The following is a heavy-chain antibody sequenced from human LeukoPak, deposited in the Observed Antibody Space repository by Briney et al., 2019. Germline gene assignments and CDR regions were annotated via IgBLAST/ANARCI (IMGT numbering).Heavy chain of an antibody. CDR3: AKDGGEYYDILTGYYPRLYYMDV. Sequence: GGSLRLSCGASGFTFSTYGMSLVRQAPGEGLEWVSAISGSGGSTYYADSVKGRFTISRHNSKNTLYPQMNSLRADVTAVYYCAKDGGEYYDILTGYYPRLYYMDVWGKGTTVTISS. J-gene: IGHJ6*03. CDR1: GFTFSTYG. CDR2: ISGSGGST. D-gene: IGHD3-9*01. V-gene: IGHV3-23*01.